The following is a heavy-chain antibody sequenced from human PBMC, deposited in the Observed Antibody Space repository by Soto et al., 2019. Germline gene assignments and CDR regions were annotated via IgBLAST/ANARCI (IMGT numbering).Heavy chain of an antibody. CDR1: GGTFSSYA. J-gene: IGHJ6*02. D-gene: IGHD3-3*01. CDR3: LTIFGVVRRRDYGMDV. V-gene: IGHV1-69*12. Sequence: QVQLVQSGAEVKKPGSSVKVSCKASGGTFSSYAISWVRQAPGQGLEWMGGIIPIFGTANYAQKFQGRVTITADESTSTAYMELSSLSSEDTAVYYCLTIFGVVRRRDYGMDVWGQGTTVTVSS. CDR2: IIPIFGTA.